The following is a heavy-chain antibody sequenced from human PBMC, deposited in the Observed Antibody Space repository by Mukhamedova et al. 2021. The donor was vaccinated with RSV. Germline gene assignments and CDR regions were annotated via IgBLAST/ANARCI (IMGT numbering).Heavy chain of an antibody. J-gene: IGHJ6*03. Sequence: SWIRQPPGKGLEWIGEINHSGSTNYNPSLKSRVTISVDTSKNQFSLKLSSVTAADTAVYYCARSGYSYGLLTPYYYMDVWGKGTT. V-gene: IGHV4-34*01. D-gene: IGHD5-18*01. CDR3: ARSGYSYGLLTPYYYMDV. CDR2: INHSGST.